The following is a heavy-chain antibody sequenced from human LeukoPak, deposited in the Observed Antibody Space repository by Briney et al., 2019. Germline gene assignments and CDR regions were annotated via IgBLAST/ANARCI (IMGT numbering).Heavy chain of an antibody. CDR3: AKDIRLERFGELPAFDY. CDR2: ISGSGGST. J-gene: IGHJ4*02. V-gene: IGHV3-23*01. D-gene: IGHD3-10*01. Sequence: QPGGSLRLSCAASGFTFSSYAMSWVRQAPGKGLEWVSAISGSGGSTYYADSVKGRFTISRDNSKNTLYLQMNSLRAEDTALYYCAKDIRLERFGELPAFDYWGQGTLVTVSS. CDR1: GFTFSSYA.